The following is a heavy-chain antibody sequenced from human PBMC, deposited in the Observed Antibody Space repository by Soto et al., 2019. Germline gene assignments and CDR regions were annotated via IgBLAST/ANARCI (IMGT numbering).Heavy chain of an antibody. CDR1: GYPFSTSG. V-gene: IGHV1-18*01. D-gene: IGHD2-21*01. Sequence: GPEVKRPGASVTVSCKTSGYPFSTSGISWVRQAPGQGLEWVGWIRPDNGNRNSAQRLQGRVTLTTDTSASTAYMELRSLTSDDTAMYYCARETESDRYNDWGQGTLVTVSS. CDR3: ARETESDRYND. J-gene: IGHJ1*01. CDR2: IRPDNGNR.